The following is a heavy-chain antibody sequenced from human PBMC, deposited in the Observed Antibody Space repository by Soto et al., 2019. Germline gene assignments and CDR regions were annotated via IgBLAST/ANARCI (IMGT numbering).Heavy chain of an antibody. CDR1: GGSISSGGYY. D-gene: IGHD6-13*01. Sequence: QVQLQESGPGLVKPSQTLSLTCTVSGGSISSGGYYWSWIRQHPGKALEWIGYISYSGSTYYSPSLKSRVTISVDTSKNQFSLNLSSVTAADTAVYYCARGGIAAAGDWGQGTLVTVSS. CDR2: ISYSGST. V-gene: IGHV4-31*03. CDR3: ARGGIAAAGD. J-gene: IGHJ4*02.